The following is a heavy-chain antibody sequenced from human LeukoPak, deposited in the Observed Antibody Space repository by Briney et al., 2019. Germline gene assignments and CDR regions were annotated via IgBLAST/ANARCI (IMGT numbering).Heavy chain of an antibody. D-gene: IGHD3-22*01. J-gene: IGHJ3*02. CDR3: AKDPGYYDSSGYWYI. Sequence: PGGSLRLSCAASGFTLSVYAMTWVRQAPGKGLEWVSGISGSGDGTYSADSVKGRFTISRDNSKNTLYLQMNSLRAEDMAVYYCAKDPGYYDSSGYWYIWGQGTMVTVSS. CDR2: ISGSGDGT. CDR1: GFTLSVYA. V-gene: IGHV3-23*01.